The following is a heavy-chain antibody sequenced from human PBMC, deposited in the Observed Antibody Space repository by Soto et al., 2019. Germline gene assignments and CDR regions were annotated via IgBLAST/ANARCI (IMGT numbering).Heavy chain of an antibody. Sequence: QVQLVQSGAEVKKPGASVKVSCKASGYTFTGYYMHWVRQAPGQGLEWMGWINPNSGGTNYAQKFQGWVTMTRDTSISTAYMELSRLRSDDTAVYYCARDESPWLVLPHSYYYGMDVWGQGTTVTASS. CDR3: ARDESPWLVLPHSYYYGMDV. J-gene: IGHJ6*02. CDR2: INPNSGGT. CDR1: GYTFTGYY. V-gene: IGHV1-2*04. D-gene: IGHD6-19*01.